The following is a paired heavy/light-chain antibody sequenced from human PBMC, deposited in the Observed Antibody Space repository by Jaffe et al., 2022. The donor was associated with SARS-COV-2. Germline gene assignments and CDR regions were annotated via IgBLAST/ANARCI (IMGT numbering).Heavy chain of an antibody. D-gene: IGHD6-6*01. CDR3: AKSQRIAATKPRKTGPMEYGMDV. V-gene: IGHV4-59*01. Sequence: QVQLQESGPGLVKPSETLSLTCTVSGGSISSYYWSWIRQPPGKGLEWIGYIYYSGSTNYNPSLKSRVTISVDTSKNQFSLKLSSVTAADTAVYYCAKSQRIAATKPRKTGPMEYGMDVWGQGTTVTVSS. CDR2: IYYSGST. CDR1: GGSISSYY. J-gene: IGHJ6*02.
Light chain of an antibody. V-gene: IGLV1-47*01. CDR2: RNN. J-gene: IGLJ1*01. Sequence: QSVLTQPPSASGTPGQRVTISCSGSSSNIGSNYVYWYQQLPGTAPKLLIYRNNQRPSGVPDRFSGSKSGTSASLAISGLRSEDEADYYCAAWDDSLSAAVFGTGTKVTVL. CDR3: AAWDDSLSAAV. CDR1: SSNIGSNY.